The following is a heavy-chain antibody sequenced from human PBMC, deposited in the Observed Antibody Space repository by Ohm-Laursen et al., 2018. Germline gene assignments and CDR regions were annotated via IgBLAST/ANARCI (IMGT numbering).Heavy chain of an antibody. D-gene: IGHD3-16*01. J-gene: IGHJ4*02. Sequence: SLRLSCSASGFTFSTYAMSWVRQAPGKGLEWVSTITGGSGRTYSADSVKGRFTISRDNSKNTLFLQLNSLKAEDTAVYYCAKDLGRSDWGQGTLVTVSS. CDR3: AKDLGRSD. CDR1: GFTFSTYA. V-gene: IGHV3-23*01. CDR2: ITGGSGRT.